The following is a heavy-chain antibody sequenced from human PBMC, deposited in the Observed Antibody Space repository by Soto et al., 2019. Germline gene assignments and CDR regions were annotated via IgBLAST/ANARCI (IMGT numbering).Heavy chain of an antibody. V-gene: IGHV3-13*01. D-gene: IGHD2-15*01. CDR1: GFTFSSHD. CDR2: IGSDGGT. CDR3: ARRFCSAGSCRGIGFDY. Sequence: VGSLRLSCAASGFTFSSHDMHWVRQATGKGLEWVSAIGSDGGTYYLGSVKGRFTISRDNAKKSLYLQMNSLRVGDTALYYCARRFCSAGSCRGIGFDYWGQGTLVTVSS. J-gene: IGHJ4*02.